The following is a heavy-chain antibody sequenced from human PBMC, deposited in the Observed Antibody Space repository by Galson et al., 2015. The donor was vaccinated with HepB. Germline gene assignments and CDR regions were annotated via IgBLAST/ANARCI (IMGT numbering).Heavy chain of an antibody. CDR1: GGSLSSDVRY. CDR2: IYYTWTT. V-gene: IGHV4-30-4*01. Sequence: LTLTCTDSGGSLSSDVRYWRWVRQPPGKALEWIGNIYYTWTTYYNPSLKRRVTLSVNTSKNQFLRKLSSITAADPAVDSCAREKGDYGMDVWGQGTPVTVSS. J-gene: IGHJ6*02. CDR3: AREKGDYGMDV.